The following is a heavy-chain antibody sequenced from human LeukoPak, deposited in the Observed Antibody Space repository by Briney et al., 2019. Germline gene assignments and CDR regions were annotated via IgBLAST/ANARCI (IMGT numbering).Heavy chain of an antibody. D-gene: IGHD3-22*01. CDR1: GGTFSSYA. CDR2: IIPIFGTA. Sequence: SVKVSCKASGGTFSSYAISWVRQAPGQGLEWMGGIIPIFGTANYAQKFQGRVTISADESTSTAYMELSSLRSEDTAVYYCARDRPVYYDSSGPFDYWGQGTLVTVSS. J-gene: IGHJ4*02. CDR3: ARDRPVYYDSSGPFDY. V-gene: IGHV1-69*01.